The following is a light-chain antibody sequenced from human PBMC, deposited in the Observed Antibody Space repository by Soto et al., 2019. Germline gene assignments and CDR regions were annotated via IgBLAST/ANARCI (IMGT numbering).Light chain of an antibody. CDR2: ATS. CDR3: QQRSSWPFT. Sequence: GLTQSPATLSLSPGEGAPLSCRASQRIGNYLAWYQQKPGQAPRLLIYATSNRATGIPARFSGSGSGTDFTLTISSLEPEDFAVYYCQQRSSWPFTFGPGTKVDI. CDR1: QRIGNY. J-gene: IGKJ3*01. V-gene: IGKV3-11*01.